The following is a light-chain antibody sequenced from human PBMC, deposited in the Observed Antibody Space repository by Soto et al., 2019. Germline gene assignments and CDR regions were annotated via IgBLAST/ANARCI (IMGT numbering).Light chain of an antibody. J-gene: IGLJ1*01. CDR3: QSYDSSLGVSYV. Sequence: QSVLTQPPSVSGAPGQRVTISCTGSSSNIGAGFAVRWYQQLPGAAPKLLIYGNINRPSGVPDRFSGSKSGTSASLAISGLQSEYEAEYYCQSYDSSLGVSYVFGTGTKVTVL. CDR2: GNI. V-gene: IGLV1-40*01. CDR1: SSNIGAGFA.